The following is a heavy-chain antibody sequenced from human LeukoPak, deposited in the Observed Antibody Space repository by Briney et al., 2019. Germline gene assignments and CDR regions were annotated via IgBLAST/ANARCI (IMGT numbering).Heavy chain of an antibody. D-gene: IGHD4-23*01. CDR1: GGSISGYY. V-gene: IGHV4-59*01. CDR3: ARRVGGYYYYYYYMDV. Sequence: AETLSLTCTVSGGSISGYYWSWIRQPPGKGLEWIAYIYYSGSTNYNPSLKSRVTISVDTSKNQFSLKLSSVTAADTAVYYCARRVGGYYYYYYYMDVWGKGTTVTVSS. CDR2: IYYSGST. J-gene: IGHJ6*03.